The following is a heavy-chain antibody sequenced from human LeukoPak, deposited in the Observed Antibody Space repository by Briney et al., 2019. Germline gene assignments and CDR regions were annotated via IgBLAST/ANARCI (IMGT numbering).Heavy chain of an antibody. V-gene: IGHV3-30-3*01. CDR2: ISYDGSDK. D-gene: IGHD1-1*01. CDR3: ARARTTTGTTRIAFNI. J-gene: IGHJ3*02. Sequence: GRSLRLSCAASGFTFTTYAMHWVRQAPSKGLDWVAVISYDGSDKYYADSVKGRFTISRDNSKNTLYLQMNSLRAEDTAVYYCARARTTTGTTRIAFNIWGQGTVVTVSS. CDR1: GFTFTTYA.